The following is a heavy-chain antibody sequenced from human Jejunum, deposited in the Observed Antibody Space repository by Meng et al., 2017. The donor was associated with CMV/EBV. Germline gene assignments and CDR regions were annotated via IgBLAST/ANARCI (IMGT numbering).Heavy chain of an antibody. CDR2: IYRSGTT. Sequence: VSSVPTNRGVSYWGCLRHPPGKALEWIGYIYRSGTTSHTPPLKSRVAISVATSKTQFPLNLNSVTAADTAVYFCARGSGGVTGFDYWGQGSLVTVSS. CDR3: ARGSGGVTGFDY. J-gene: IGHJ4*02. D-gene: IGHD3-16*01. V-gene: IGHV4-31*02. CDR1: SVPTNRGVSY.